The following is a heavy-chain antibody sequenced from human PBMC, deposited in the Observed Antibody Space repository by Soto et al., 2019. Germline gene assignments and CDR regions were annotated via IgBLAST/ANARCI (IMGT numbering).Heavy chain of an antibody. V-gene: IGHV1-2*02. CDR2: MNPNSGVT. J-gene: IGHJ5*02. CDR1: GYTFAGYY. Sequence: GASVKVSCKASGYTFAGYYVHWVRQAPGQGLEWMGWMNPNSGVTNYGQKFQGRVTMTRDTSISTAYMELSGLRSDDTAVYYCAKVVIPSTPDYNWFDPWGQGTLVTVSS. D-gene: IGHD3-3*01. CDR3: AKVVIPSTPDYNWFDP.